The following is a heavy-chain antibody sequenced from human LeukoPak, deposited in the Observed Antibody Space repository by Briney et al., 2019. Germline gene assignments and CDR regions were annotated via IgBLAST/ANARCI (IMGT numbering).Heavy chain of an antibody. CDR1: GYTFTSYA. V-gene: IGHV1-69*13. CDR3: ARVRGYYDSSGYYGGALYYFDY. J-gene: IGHJ4*02. Sequence: SVKVSCKASGYTFTSYAMNWVRQAPGQGLEWMGGIIPIFGTANYAQKFQGRVTITADESTSTAYMELSSLRSEDTAVYYCARVRGYYDSSGYYGGALYYFDYWGQGTLVTVSS. CDR2: IIPIFGTA. D-gene: IGHD3-22*01.